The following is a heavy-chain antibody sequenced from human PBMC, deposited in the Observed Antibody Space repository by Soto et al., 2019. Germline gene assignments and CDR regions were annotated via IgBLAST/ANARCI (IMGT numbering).Heavy chain of an antibody. J-gene: IGHJ5*02. CDR1: GGPINSNNYY. CDR3: AREGRWRSSSDWYWFDP. CDR2: IHHSGSS. Sequence: QVQLQESGPGLVKPSQTLSLTCTVSGGPINSNNYYWSWIRQHPGKGLEWIGYIHHSGSSFYNPSLKSRVTISVDTSKNQFSLRLRSVTAADTAVYYCAREGRWRSSSDWYWFDPWGQGTLVTVSS. V-gene: IGHV4-31*03. D-gene: IGHD6-19*01.